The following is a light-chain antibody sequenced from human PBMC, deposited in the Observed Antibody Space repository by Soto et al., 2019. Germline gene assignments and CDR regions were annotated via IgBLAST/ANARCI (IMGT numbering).Light chain of an antibody. J-gene: IGKJ2*01. Sequence: DIQLTQSPSFLSASVGDRVTITCRASQGISSYVAWYQQKPGKVPKALLYAASTLQSGVPSRFSGSGSVTEFTLTISSLQPEDFATYYCQHLNSYPYTFGQGTKLEIK. CDR3: QHLNSYPYT. CDR1: QGISSY. CDR2: AAS. V-gene: IGKV1-9*01.